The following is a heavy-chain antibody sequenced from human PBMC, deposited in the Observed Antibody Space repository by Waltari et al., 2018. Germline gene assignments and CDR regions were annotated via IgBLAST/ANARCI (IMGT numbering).Heavy chain of an antibody. CDR3: ARARGGKYSYNYMDV. D-gene: IGHD2-21*01. J-gene: IGHJ6*03. V-gene: IGHV4-34*01. CDR2: INHSGST. CDR1: GGSFSGYY. Sequence: QVQLQQWGAGLLKPSETLSLTCAVYGGSFSGYYWSWIRQPPGKGLEWIGEINHSGSTNYSPSLKGRVTMSVDTSRNHFSRRLNSVTAADTAVYFWARARGGKYSYNYMDVWGKGTTVTISS.